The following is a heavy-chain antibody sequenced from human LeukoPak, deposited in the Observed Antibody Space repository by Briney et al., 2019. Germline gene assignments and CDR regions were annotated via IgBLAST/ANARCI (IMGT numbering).Heavy chain of an antibody. D-gene: IGHD6-13*01. V-gene: IGHV3-7*01. J-gene: IGHJ4*02. CDR3: VRGQATAWGLDY. Sequence: PGGSLRLSCAASGFTFSDHWMTWVRQAPGKRLEWVANIKEDGSGKYYADSVKGRFTISRDNAKNTVYLQMNSLRAEDTALYYCVRGQATAWGLDYWGQGTLVTVSS. CDR1: GFTFSDHW. CDR2: IKEDGSGK.